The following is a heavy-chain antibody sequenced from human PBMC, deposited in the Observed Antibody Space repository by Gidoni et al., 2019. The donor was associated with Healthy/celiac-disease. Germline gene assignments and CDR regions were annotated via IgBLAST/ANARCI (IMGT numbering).Heavy chain of an antibody. D-gene: IGHD6-6*01. Sequence: EVQLVESGGGLVKPGGSLRLSCAASGFTFSSYSMHWVRQAPGNGLECVSSMSSSSSFIDYVDSVKCRFTISRDNAKNSLYLQINTLRAEDTAVYYCASADIASRPFDPWGQGTLVTVSS. J-gene: IGHJ5*02. V-gene: IGHV3-21*01. CDR2: MSSSSSFI. CDR3: ASADIASRPFDP. CDR1: GFTFSSYS.